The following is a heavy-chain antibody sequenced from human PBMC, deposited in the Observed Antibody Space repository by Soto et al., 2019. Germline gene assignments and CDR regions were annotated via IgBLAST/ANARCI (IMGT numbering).Heavy chain of an antibody. D-gene: IGHD6-13*01. CDR1: GFTFSSYA. Sequence: QVQLVESGGGVVQPGRSLSLSCAGSGFTFSSYALHWVRQAPGKGLEWVAVISYDGSNKYYADSVKGRFTISRDNSKNTLYLQMNSLRAEDTAVYYCARHSSLDYSGKGTPVTVSS. V-gene: IGHV3-30-3*01. CDR3: ARHSSLDY. J-gene: IGHJ4*02. CDR2: ISYDGSNK.